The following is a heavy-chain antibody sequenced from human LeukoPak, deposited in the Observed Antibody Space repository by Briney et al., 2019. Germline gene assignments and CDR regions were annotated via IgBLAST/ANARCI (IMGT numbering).Heavy chain of an antibody. V-gene: IGHV1-24*01. CDR2: FDPEDGET. D-gene: IGHD6-6*01. Sequence: ASVKVSCKVSGYTLTELSMHWVRQAPGKGLEWMGGFDPEDGETIYAQKFQGRVTMTEDTSTDTAYMELGSLRSEDTAVYYCATVAAPGGAFDIWGQGTMVTVSS. CDR1: GYTLTELS. CDR3: ATVAAPGGAFDI. J-gene: IGHJ3*02.